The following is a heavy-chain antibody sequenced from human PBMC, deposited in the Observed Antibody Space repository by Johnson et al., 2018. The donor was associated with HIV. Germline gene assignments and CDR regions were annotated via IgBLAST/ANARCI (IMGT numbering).Heavy chain of an antibody. D-gene: IGHD7-27*01. CDR1: GFSFSDSA. CDR3: ARSNWAHFDAFDI. CDR2: ISFDGSTI. J-gene: IGHJ3*02. Sequence: QVQLVESGGGVVRPGGSLRLSCAASGFSFSDSAMHWVRQAPGKGLEWVAVISFDGSTIYYANSVEGRFTISRDNSKNTLYLQMNSLRAEDTAVYYCARSNWAHFDAFDIWGQGTMVTVSS. V-gene: IGHV3-30-3*01.